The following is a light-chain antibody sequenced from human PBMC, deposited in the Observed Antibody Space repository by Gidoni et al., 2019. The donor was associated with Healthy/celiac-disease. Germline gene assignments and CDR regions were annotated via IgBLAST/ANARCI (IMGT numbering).Light chain of an antibody. Sequence: DIQMTQSPSSLSASVGDRVTITCQASQDISNYLNWYQQKPGKAPKLLIYDASNLETGVQSRFSGSGSGTDFTFTISSLQPEDIATYYCQQYDNLPLSVXPXTKVDIK. V-gene: IGKV1-33*01. J-gene: IGKJ3*01. CDR2: DAS. CDR1: QDISNY. CDR3: QQYDNLPLS.